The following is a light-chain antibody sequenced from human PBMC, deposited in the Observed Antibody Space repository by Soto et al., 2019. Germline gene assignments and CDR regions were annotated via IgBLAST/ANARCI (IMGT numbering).Light chain of an antibody. Sequence: QSALTQPPSASGSPGQSVTISCTGTSSDVGAYNYVSWYQQHPGEAPKLMISEVNKRPSGVPDRFSGSKSGNTASLTVSGLQPEDEADYYCSSYGGPNNSNYVFGTGTKVTVL. CDR2: EVN. CDR3: SSYGGPNNSNYV. J-gene: IGLJ1*01. CDR1: SSDVGAYNY. V-gene: IGLV2-8*01.